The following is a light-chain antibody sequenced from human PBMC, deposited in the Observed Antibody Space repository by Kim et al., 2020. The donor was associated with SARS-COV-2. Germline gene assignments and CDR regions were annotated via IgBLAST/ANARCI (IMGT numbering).Light chain of an antibody. CDR3: QAWDSSTHNYV. Sequence: PGQPARVTGSEYKVGDKYASWYQQQPGPTPVVVIYQGNQRPSGIPGRFSGSNSGDTATLTISGTQAMDEADYYCQAWDSSTHNYVFGTGTKVTVL. J-gene: IGLJ1*01. CDR2: QGN. CDR1: KVGDKY. V-gene: IGLV3-1*01.